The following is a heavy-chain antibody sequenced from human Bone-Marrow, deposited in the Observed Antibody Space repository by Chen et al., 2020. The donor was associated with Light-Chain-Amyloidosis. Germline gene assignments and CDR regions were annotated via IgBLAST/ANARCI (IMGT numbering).Heavy chain of an antibody. Sequence: VHLVQSGAEVRRPGASVQVSCKASGYPFSGYYIHWLRQAPGQGIEWLGWINPKTGATGSAQKFQGRVTVTGDTSITTVYMDLSSLTSDDSATYYCARDQDVVVEISTHTPLFDYWGQGTLVSVSS. J-gene: IGHJ4*02. CDR2: INPKTGAT. CDR1: GYPFSGYY. V-gene: IGHV1-2*02. D-gene: IGHD2-15*01. CDR3: ARDQDVVVEISTHTPLFDY.